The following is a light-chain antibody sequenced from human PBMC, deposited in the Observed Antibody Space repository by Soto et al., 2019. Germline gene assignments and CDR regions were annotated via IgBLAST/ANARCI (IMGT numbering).Light chain of an antibody. CDR3: SSYTSSSPPL. V-gene: IGLV2-14*01. CDR1: SSDVGGYNY. CDR2: DVS. J-gene: IGLJ2*01. Sequence: QSALTQPASVSGSPGQSITISCTGTSSDVGGYNYVSWYQQHPGKAPKLMIYDVSNRPSGVSNRFSGSKSGNTASLTISGLQAEDEDDYYCSSYTSSSPPLFGGGTKLTVL.